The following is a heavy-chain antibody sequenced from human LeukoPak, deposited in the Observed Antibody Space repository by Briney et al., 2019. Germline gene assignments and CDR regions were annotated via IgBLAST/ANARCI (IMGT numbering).Heavy chain of an antibody. Sequence: SETLSLTCTVAGGSISSSSYYWGWIRQPPGKGLEGIGSIYYSGSTYYNPSLKSPVPIPLDPAQKQFSLKTSSLTAADTAAYYLASFPVAGIAKSDAFYIWGQGTMVTVSS. CDR1: GGSISSSSYY. D-gene: IGHD6-19*01. J-gene: IGHJ3*02. CDR2: IYYSGST. CDR3: ASFPVAGIAKSDAFYI. V-gene: IGHV4-39*01.